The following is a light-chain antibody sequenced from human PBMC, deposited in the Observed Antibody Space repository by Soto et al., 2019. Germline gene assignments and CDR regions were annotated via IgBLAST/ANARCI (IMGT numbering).Light chain of an antibody. V-gene: IGKV3-11*01. CDR2: DAS. CDR3: QQRSTWPPFT. J-gene: IGKJ3*01. CDR1: HSVSTS. Sequence: EIVLTHSPATLSLSPCERATLSSSASHSVSTSLAWYQQKPGQAPRLLIYDASNRATGIPARFSGSGSGTDFTLTIGSLEPEDFAVYYCQQRSTWPPFTFGPGTKVDIK.